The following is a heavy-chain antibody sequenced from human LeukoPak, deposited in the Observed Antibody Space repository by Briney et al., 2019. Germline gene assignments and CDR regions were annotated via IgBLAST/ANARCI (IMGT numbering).Heavy chain of an antibody. CDR2: ISGSGGST. V-gene: IGHV3-23*01. D-gene: IGHD3-22*01. Sequence: TGGSLRLSCAASGFTFSSYAMSWVRQAPGKGLEWVSAISGSGGSTYYADSVKGRFTISRDNSKNTLYLQMNSLRAEDTAVYYCAKDLSYYDSSGDAFDIWGQGIMVTVSS. J-gene: IGHJ3*02. CDR3: AKDLSYYDSSGDAFDI. CDR1: GFTFSSYA.